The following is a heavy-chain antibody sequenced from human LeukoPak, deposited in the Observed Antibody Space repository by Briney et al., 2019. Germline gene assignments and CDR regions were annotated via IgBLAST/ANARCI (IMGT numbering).Heavy chain of an antibody. CDR3: ANSMGITIFGVVED. D-gene: IGHD3-3*01. CDR1: GGSISSYY. V-gene: IGHV4-4*07. Sequence: PSETLSLTCTVSGGSISSYYWSWIRQPAGKGLEWIGRIYTSGSTNYNPSLKSRVTMSVDTSKNQFSLKLSSVTAADTAVYYCANSMGITIFGVVEDWGQGTLVTVSS. CDR2: IYTSGST. J-gene: IGHJ4*02.